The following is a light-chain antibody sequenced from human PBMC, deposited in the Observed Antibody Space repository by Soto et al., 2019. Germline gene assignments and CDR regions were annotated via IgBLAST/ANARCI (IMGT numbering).Light chain of an antibody. CDR2: RNN. J-gene: IGLJ3*02. CDR1: SSSIGSLY. V-gene: IGLV1-47*01. Sequence: QSALTQPPSASGTPGQSVAISCSRSSSSIGSLYVSWFQQVPGTAPKLLIYRNNQRPSGVPDRFSGSKSGTSASLAISGLRSEDEADYYCAAWDDSLSAWVFGGGTKLTVL. CDR3: AAWDDSLSAWV.